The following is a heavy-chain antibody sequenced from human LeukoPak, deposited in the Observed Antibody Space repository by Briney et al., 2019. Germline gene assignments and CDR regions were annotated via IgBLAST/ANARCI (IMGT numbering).Heavy chain of an antibody. CDR1: GFTVSSNY. CDR2: IYSDGST. Sequence: GGSLRLSYAASGFTVSSNYMSWVRQAPGKGLEWVSVIYSDGSTYYADSVKGRFTISRDNSKNTLYLQMNSLRAEDTAVYYCARDVRIAAAGKRYYYYGMDVWGQGTTVTVSS. D-gene: IGHD6-13*01. V-gene: IGHV3-53*01. J-gene: IGHJ6*02. CDR3: ARDVRIAAAGKRYYYYGMDV.